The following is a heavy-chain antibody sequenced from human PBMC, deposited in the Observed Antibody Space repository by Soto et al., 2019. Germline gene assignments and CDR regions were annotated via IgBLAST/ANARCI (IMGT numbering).Heavy chain of an antibody. CDR1: GGSISSGGYY. V-gene: IGHV4-30-4*01. D-gene: IGHD3-22*01. CDR2: IYCSSGT. CDR3: TRLTRSYDSSVND. Sequence: PSETLSLTCTVSGGSISSGGYYWSWICQPPGNGLEWLGYIYCSSGTCYNPSLKSRVTISVDTSKNQFSLKLSSVTAADTAVYHCTRLTRSYDSSVNDWAEGTQVIV. J-gene: IGHJ4*02.